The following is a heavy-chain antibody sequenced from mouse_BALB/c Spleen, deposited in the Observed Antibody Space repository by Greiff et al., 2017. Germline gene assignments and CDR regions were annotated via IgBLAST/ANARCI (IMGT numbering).Heavy chain of an antibody. CDR1: GFTFSSYA. V-gene: IGHV5-9-4*01. CDR3: ARDRTGYYFDY. J-gene: IGHJ2*01. D-gene: IGHD4-1*01. CDR2: ISSGGSYT. Sequence: EVKLQESGGGLVQPGGSRKLSCAASGFTFSSYAMSWVRQSPEKRLEWVAEISSGGSYTYYSDTVTGRFTISRDNGKNTLYLEMSSLRTEDTAMYYCARDRTGYYFDYWGQGTTLTVSS.